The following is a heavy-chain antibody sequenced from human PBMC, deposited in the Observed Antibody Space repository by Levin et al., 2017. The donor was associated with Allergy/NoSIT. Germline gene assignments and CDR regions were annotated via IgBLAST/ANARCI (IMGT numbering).Heavy chain of an antibody. CDR2: IYHSGST. CDR1: GGSISSGGYS. V-gene: IGHV4-30-2*01. Sequence: SETLSLTCAVSGGSISSGGYSWSWIRQPPGKGLEWIGYIYHSGSTYYNPSLKSRVTISVDRSKNQFSLKLSSVTAADTAVYYCVAGKAGDKFDPWGQGTLVTVSS. CDR3: VAGKAGDKFDP. J-gene: IGHJ5*02. D-gene: IGHD3-10*01.